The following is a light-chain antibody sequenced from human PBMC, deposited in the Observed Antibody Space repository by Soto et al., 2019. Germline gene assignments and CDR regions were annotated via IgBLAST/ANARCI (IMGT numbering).Light chain of an antibody. CDR1: QSVGGY. Sequence: EIVLTQSPATVSVSPGGRVILSCRASQSVGGYLAWYQQRPGQAPRLLIYGASNRASGIPVRFIGSGSGTEFTLTISSLQSEDFAVYYCQQYNNWPLTFGGGTKVDIK. J-gene: IGKJ4*01. CDR3: QQYNNWPLT. V-gene: IGKV3D-15*01. CDR2: GAS.